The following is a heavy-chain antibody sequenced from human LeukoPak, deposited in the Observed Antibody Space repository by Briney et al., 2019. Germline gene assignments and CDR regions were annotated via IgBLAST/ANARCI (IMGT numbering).Heavy chain of an antibody. CDR3: AGDRSRYYDILTGYFDAFDI. CDR2: ISSSSSYI. CDR1: GFTFSNYS. J-gene: IGHJ3*02. D-gene: IGHD3-9*01. V-gene: IGHV3-21*01. Sequence: GGSLRLSCAASGFTFSNYSMNWVRQAPGKGLEWVSSISSSSSYIYQADSVKGRFTVSRDNAKNSLYLQMNSLRAEDTAVYYCAGDRSRYYDILTGYFDAFDIWGQGTMVTVSS.